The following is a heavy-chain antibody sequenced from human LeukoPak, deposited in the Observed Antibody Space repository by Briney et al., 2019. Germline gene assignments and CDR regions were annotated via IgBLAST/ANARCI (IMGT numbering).Heavy chain of an antibody. CDR2: ISYDGSNK. Sequence: GGSLRLSCAASGFTFSSYGMHWVRQAPGKGLEWVAVISYDGSNKYYADSVKGRFTISRDNSKNTLYLQMNSLRAEDTAVYYCARLSRGLNRAGDYWGQGTLVTVSS. CDR3: ARLSRGLNRAGDY. V-gene: IGHV3-30*03. J-gene: IGHJ4*02. CDR1: GFTFSSYG. D-gene: IGHD3-10*01.